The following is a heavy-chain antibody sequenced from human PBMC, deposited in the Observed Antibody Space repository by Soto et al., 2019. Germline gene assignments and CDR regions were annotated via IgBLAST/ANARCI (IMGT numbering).Heavy chain of an antibody. D-gene: IGHD4-17*01. CDR2: ISRSSSTI. CDR1: GFTFSSYS. CDR3: ARDHGGPVSY. Sequence: PGGSLRLSCAASGFTFSSYSMNWVRQAPGKGLEWVSYISRSSSTIYYADSVKGRFTISRDNAKNSLYLQMNSLRAEDTAVYYCARDHGGPVSYWGQGTLVTVSS. J-gene: IGHJ4*02. V-gene: IGHV3-48*01.